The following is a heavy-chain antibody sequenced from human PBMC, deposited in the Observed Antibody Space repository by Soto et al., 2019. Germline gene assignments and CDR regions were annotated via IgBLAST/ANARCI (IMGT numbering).Heavy chain of an antibody. J-gene: IGHJ6*02. Sequence: GSLRFSCAASGFTFSSYAMHWVRQAPGKGLEWVAVISYDGSNKYYADSVKGRFTISRDNSKNTLYLQMNSLRAEDTAVYYCARDCSSTSCPTYGMDVWGQGTTVTVSS. V-gene: IGHV3-30-3*01. CDR2: ISYDGSNK. D-gene: IGHD2-2*01. CDR1: GFTFSSYA. CDR3: ARDCSSTSCPTYGMDV.